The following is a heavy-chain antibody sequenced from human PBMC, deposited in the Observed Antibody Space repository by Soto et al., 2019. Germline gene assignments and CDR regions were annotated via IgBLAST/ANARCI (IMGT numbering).Heavy chain of an antibody. CDR1: GFTFSSYG. Sequence: QVQLVESGGGVVQPGRSLRLSCAASGFTFSSYGMHWVRQAPGKGLEWVAVISYDGSNKYYADSVKGRFTISRDNSKNTLYLQMNSRRAEDTAVYYCAKDIDTLAYCGGDCYSNYFDYWGQGTLVTVSS. J-gene: IGHJ4*02. D-gene: IGHD2-21*02. CDR3: AKDIDTLAYCGGDCYSNYFDY. CDR2: ISYDGSNK. V-gene: IGHV3-30*18.